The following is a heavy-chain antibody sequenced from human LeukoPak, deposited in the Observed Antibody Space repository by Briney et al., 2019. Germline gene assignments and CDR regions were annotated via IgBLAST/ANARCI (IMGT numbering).Heavy chain of an antibody. Sequence: SETLSLTCTVSGGSISSHYWSWIRQPPGKGLEWIGYIYYSGHSKYNPSLKSRVTISVDTSKNQFSLKLSSVTAADTAVYYCARTIAARPYYFDYWGQGTLVTVSS. J-gene: IGHJ4*02. CDR3: ARTIAARPYYFDY. CDR1: GGSISSHY. D-gene: IGHD6-6*01. CDR2: IYYSGHS. V-gene: IGHV4-59*11.